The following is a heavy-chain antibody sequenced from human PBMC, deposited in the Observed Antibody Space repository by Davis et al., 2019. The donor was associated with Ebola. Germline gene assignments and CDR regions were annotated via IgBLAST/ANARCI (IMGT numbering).Heavy chain of an antibody. CDR2: ISGSGDRT. Sequence: GESLKISCTASEFSFSIYAMSWVRQAPGKGLEWVSTISGSGDRTYYADPVKGRFTISRDNSKNTLYLQMNNLRAEDTAVYFCTKVTGGSWYDAFDIWGQGTLVTVSS. CDR3: TKVTGGSWYDAFDI. CDR1: EFSFSIYA. J-gene: IGHJ3*02. D-gene: IGHD6-13*01. V-gene: IGHV3-23*01.